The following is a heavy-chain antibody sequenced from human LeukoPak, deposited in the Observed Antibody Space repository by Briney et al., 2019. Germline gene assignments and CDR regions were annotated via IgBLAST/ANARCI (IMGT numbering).Heavy chain of an antibody. D-gene: IGHD2-2*01. CDR3: ARASSSDY. Sequence: ASVKVSCKASGGTFSSYAISWVRQATGQGLEWMGWMNPNSGNTGYAQKFQGRVTITRNTSISTAYMELSSLRSEDTAVYYCARASSSDYWGQGTLVTVSS. CDR1: GGTFSSYA. V-gene: IGHV1-8*03. J-gene: IGHJ4*02. CDR2: MNPNSGNT.